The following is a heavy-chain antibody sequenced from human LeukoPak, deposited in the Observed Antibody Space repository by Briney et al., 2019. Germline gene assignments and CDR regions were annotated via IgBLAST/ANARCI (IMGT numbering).Heavy chain of an antibody. J-gene: IGHJ4*02. V-gene: IGHV3-30*03. CDR3: ATTTVTTSFDY. CDR1: AFTFSSYA. Sequence: PGGSLRLSCAASAFTFSSYAMHWVRQAPGKGLEWVALILYDGSNEYYADSVKGRFTISRDNAKNSLYLQMNSLRAEDTAVYYCATTTVTTSFDYWGQGTLVTVSS. D-gene: IGHD4-17*01. CDR2: ILYDGSNE.